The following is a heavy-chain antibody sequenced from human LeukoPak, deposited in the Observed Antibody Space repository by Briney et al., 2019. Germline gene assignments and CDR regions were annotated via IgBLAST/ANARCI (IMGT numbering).Heavy chain of an antibody. CDR3: ASAGVATKGYYFDY. J-gene: IGHJ4*02. V-gene: IGHV3-21*01. D-gene: IGHD5-12*01. CDR2: ISSSSSYI. CDR1: GFPFSSYP. Sequence: GGSLRLSCAGSGFPFSSYPISWVRQPPGKGLEWVSSISSSSSYIYYADSVKGRFTISRDNAKNSLYLQMNSLRAEDTAVYYCASAGVATKGYYFDYWGQGTLVTVSS.